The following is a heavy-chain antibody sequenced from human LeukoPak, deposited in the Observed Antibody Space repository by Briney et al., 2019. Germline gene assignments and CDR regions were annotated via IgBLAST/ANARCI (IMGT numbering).Heavy chain of an antibody. CDR1: GFTFDSHA. D-gene: IGHD2-15*01. CDR2: LSAGGTTE. CDR3: ARVYCSGETCYDYFDY. V-gene: IGHV3-23*01. Sequence: GGSLTLSCAASGFTFDSHAMTWVRQGPGRGLEWVSSLSAGGTTEYNSNSVKGRFTISRDNSKNTLYLQMNSRRAEETPVYYCARVYCSGETCYDYFDYWGQGTLVTVSS. J-gene: IGHJ4*02.